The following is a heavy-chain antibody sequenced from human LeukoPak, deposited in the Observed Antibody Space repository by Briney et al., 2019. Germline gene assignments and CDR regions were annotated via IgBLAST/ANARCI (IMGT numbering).Heavy chain of an antibody. D-gene: IGHD3-10*01. CDR3: ARDLEIITMVRGVNWFDP. V-gene: IGHV4-59*12. Sequence: SETLSLTCTVSGGSISSYYWSWIRQPPGKGLEWIGYIYYSGSTNYNPSLKSRVTMSVDTSKNQFSLKLSSVTAADTAVYYCARDLEIITMVRGVNWFDPWGQGTLVTVSS. CDR1: GGSISSYY. J-gene: IGHJ5*02. CDR2: IYYSGST.